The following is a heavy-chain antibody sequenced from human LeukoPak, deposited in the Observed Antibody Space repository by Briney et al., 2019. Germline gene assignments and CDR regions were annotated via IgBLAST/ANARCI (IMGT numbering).Heavy chain of an antibody. CDR2: MSYNGGRV. CDR1: EFTFSSYA. D-gene: IGHD4-17*01. V-gene: IGHV3-23*01. Sequence: GGSLRLSCVASEFTFSSYAVSWVRQAPGKGLEWVSFMSYNGGRVHYAEPVKGRFTISSDKSRNTVYLQMNSLRAEDTAVYYCGKDQGNGDYYRNYYYMEVWGKGTTVIVSS. J-gene: IGHJ6*03. CDR3: GKDQGNGDYYRNYYYMEV.